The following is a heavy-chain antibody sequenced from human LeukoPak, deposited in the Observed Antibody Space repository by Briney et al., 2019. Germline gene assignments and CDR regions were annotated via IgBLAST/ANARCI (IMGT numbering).Heavy chain of an antibody. CDR1: GDSISSSHW. D-gene: IGHD1-7*01. Sequence: SGTLSFTCAVSGDSISSSHWWTWVRQPPGKGLEWIGEIYHSGSTNYNPSLKSRVTISVDNSKNQFSLKLSSVTAADTAVYYCARGGNYLFDYWGQGTLVTVSS. CDR2: IYHSGST. CDR3: ARGGNYLFDY. J-gene: IGHJ4*02. V-gene: IGHV4-4*02.